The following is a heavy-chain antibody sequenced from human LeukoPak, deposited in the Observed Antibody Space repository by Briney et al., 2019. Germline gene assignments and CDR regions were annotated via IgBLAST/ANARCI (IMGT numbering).Heavy chain of an antibody. Sequence: SVKVSCKASEYTFTGYYMHWVRQAPGQGLEWMGGIIPIFGTANYAQKFQGRVTITADESTSTAYMELSSLRSEDTAVYYCAREPKGPFTTLDYWGQGTLVTVSS. V-gene: IGHV1-69*13. CDR2: IIPIFGTA. D-gene: IGHD4-17*01. CDR1: EYTFTGYY. J-gene: IGHJ4*02. CDR3: AREPKGPFTTLDY.